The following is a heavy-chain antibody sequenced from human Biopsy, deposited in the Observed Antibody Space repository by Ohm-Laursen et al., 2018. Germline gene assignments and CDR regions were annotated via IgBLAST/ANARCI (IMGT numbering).Heavy chain of an antibody. V-gene: IGHV3-11*01. J-gene: IGHJ4*02. CDR2: ISSSGNTE. CDR3: VTEVGGVSSWYNN. Sequence: SLRLSCAANGFSFADYYMSWIRQAPGKGLDWVSYISSSGNTEKYADSVKGRSTISRDNAKQSVHLQMNSLRAEDTAVYYCVTEVGGVSSWYNNWGQGTLVTVSS. D-gene: IGHD6-13*01. CDR1: GFSFADYY.